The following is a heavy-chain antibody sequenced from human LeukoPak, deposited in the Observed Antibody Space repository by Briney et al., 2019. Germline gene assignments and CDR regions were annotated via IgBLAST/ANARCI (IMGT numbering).Heavy chain of an antibody. CDR2: ISSSSSYI. D-gene: IGHD3-16*02. J-gene: IGHJ6*04. CDR1: GFTFSSYS. Sequence: GGSLRLSCAASGFTFSSYSMNWVRQAPGKGLEWVSSISSSSSYIYYADSVKGRFTISRDNAKNSLYLQMNSLRAEDTAVYYCARVLMITLGGVIAPDYHGMDVWGKGTTVTVSS. V-gene: IGHV3-21*01. CDR3: ARVLMITLGGVIAPDYHGMDV.